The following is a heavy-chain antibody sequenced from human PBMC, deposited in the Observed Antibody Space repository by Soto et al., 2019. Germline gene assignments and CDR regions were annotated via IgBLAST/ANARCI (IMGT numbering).Heavy chain of an antibody. V-gene: IGHV3-30*18. CDR2: ISYEGSNK. CDR3: AKQGIRYTSGSYYSYYMDV. CDR1: GFTFSAYG. D-gene: IGHD3-10*01. J-gene: IGHJ6*03. Sequence: QVQLVESGGGVVQPGRSLRLSCAASGFTFSAYGMHWVRQAPGKGLEWVATISYEGSNKYYADSVKGRITISRDNSKNTLYLQMSSLRAEDTAVYYCAKQGIRYTSGSYYSYYMDVWGKGTTVTVSS.